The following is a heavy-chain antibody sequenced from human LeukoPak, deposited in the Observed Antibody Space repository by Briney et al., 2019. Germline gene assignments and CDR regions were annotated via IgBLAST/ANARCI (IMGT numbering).Heavy chain of an antibody. Sequence: SETLSLTCAVYGGSFSGYYWSWIRQPPGKGLEWIGEINHSGSTNYNPSLKSRVTISVDTSKNQFSLKLSSVTAADTAVYYCARPVGYWFDPWGQGTLVTVSS. CDR2: INHSGST. CDR3: ARPVGYWFDP. D-gene: IGHD1-26*01. V-gene: IGHV4-34*01. J-gene: IGHJ5*02. CDR1: GGSFSGYY.